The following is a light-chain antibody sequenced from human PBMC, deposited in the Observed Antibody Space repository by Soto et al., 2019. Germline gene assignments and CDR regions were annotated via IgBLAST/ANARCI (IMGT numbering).Light chain of an antibody. J-gene: IGKJ2*01. V-gene: IGKV3-15*01. CDR1: QRIDTH. CDR2: GAF. CDR3: LQDQDWPRT. Sequence: IVMSQSPATLSVSPGERATLSCRASQRIDTHLAWYQQKPGQAPRSLIYGAFSRATGIPSRFSGSGSGTHCTLTIYRLQSEDFAVYDCLQDQDWPRTLGQGTNLVIK.